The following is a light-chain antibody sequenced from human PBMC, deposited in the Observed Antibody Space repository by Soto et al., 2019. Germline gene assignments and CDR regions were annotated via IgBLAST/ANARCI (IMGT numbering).Light chain of an antibody. V-gene: IGKV3-20*01. CDR3: QQYGRFPIT. CDR2: GAS. Sequence: EIVLTQSPGTLSLSPGERATLSCRASQSVSSSDLAWFQQKPGQAPRLLIYGASSRATGIPHRFSGSGSGTDFTLTINRLEPEDFAVFYCQQYGRFPITFGQGTRLEIK. J-gene: IGKJ5*01. CDR1: QSVSSSD.